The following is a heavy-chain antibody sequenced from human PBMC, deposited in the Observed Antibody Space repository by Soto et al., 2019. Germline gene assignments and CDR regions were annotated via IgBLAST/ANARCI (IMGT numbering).Heavy chain of an antibody. CDR2: ISGGNT. J-gene: IGHJ4*02. Sequence: GESLKISCAASGFTFSTSAMSWVRQAPGKGLEWVSAISGGNTYYADSVKGRFTISTDNSKNTLHLQMNSLRAEDTAIYYCAKDLKAPSYWGQGTLVTVSS. CDR3: AKDLKAPSY. V-gene: IGHV3-23*01. CDR1: GFTFSTSA.